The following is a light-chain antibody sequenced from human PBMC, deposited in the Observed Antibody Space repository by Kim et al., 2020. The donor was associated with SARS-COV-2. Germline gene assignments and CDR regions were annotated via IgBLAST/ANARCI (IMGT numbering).Light chain of an antibody. Sequence: ETVMTQSPATLSVSPGERATLSCRASQSVSSNLAWYQQKPGQAPRLLIYGASTRATGVPARFSGSGSGTEFTLTISSLQSEDFAVYYCKQYDNWPSLTFGGGSKVDIK. CDR1: QSVSSN. V-gene: IGKV3-15*01. J-gene: IGKJ4*01. CDR2: GAS. CDR3: KQYDNWPSLT.